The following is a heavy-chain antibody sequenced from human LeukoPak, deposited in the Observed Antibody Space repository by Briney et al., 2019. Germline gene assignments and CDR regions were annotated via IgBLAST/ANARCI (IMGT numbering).Heavy chain of an antibody. V-gene: IGHV3-48*01. J-gene: IGHJ4*02. CDR1: GFTFSSYS. CDR3: ARLDYGGIHFDY. Sequence: GGSLRLSCAASGFTFSSYSMNWVRQAPGKGLEWVSYISTSSSTMYYADSVKGRFTISRDNAKNSLYLQMNSLRAEDTAVYFCARLDYGGIHFDYWGQGTLVTVSS. CDR2: ISTSSSTM. D-gene: IGHD4-23*01.